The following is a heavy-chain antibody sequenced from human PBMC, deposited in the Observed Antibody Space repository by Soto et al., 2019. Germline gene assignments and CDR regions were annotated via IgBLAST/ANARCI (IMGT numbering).Heavy chain of an antibody. Sequence: SETLSLTCTVSGGSISSYYWSWIRQPPGKGLEWIGYIYYSGSTNYNPSLKSRVTISVDTSKNQFSLKLSSMTAADTAVYYCARSPVTTVTTRVWYFDLWGRGTLVTVSS. CDR1: GGSISSYY. D-gene: IGHD4-17*01. CDR2: IYYSGST. CDR3: ARSPVTTVTTRVWYFDL. J-gene: IGHJ2*01. V-gene: IGHV4-59*01.